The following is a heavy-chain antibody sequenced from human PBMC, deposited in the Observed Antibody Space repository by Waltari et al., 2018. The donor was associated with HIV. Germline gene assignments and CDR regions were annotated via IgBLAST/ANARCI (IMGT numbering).Heavy chain of an antibody. D-gene: IGHD1-26*01. CDR3: ARAGLGGLIQDFDI. J-gene: IGHJ4*02. CDR2: INGGDGGA. CDR1: GFTLHDHY. Sequence: QVQLIQPRIQMRQPGASVRLSCQASGFTLHDHYIHWVRQGPGQAFEWIGVINGGDGGANSGPKFHTRVTLTRDLFMGTIQMDFMSLKSEDTAVYFWARAGLGGLIQDFDIWGQGTQVIVSS. V-gene: IGHV1-46*02.